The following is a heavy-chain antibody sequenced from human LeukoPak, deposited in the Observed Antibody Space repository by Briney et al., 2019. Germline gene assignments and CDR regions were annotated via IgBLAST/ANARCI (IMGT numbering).Heavy chain of an antibody. CDR1: GFTFNNYG. D-gene: IGHD2-15*01. J-gene: IGHJ6*03. CDR2: IRYDGSIE. Sequence: PGGSLRLSWAASGFTFNNYGMHWVRQAPGKGLDWVAFIRYDGSIEYYADSVKGRFTISRDNSKNTVFLQMNSLRTEDTAVYYCAKVMPPGRIRFYSYYMDVWGKGTPVTVS. V-gene: IGHV3-30*02. CDR3: AKVMPPGRIRFYSYYMDV.